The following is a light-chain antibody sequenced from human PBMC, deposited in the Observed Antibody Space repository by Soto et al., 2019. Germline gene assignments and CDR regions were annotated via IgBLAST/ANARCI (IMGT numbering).Light chain of an antibody. Sequence: EIVLTQSPGTLSLSPGETATLSCRASQSLTSNYLAWYQHKPGQAPRLLIYGASSRATGIPDRFSGSGSGTDFTLTISRLEPEDSALYYCQQYGNSFGGGTRVEI. CDR1: QSLTSNY. J-gene: IGKJ4*01. CDR2: GAS. CDR3: QQYGNS. V-gene: IGKV3-20*01.